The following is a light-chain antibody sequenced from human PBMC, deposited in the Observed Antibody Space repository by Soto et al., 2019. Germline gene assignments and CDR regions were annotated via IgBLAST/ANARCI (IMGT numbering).Light chain of an antibody. CDR1: SSDVGEENY. CDR2: DLS. V-gene: IGLV2-8*01. J-gene: IGLJ2*01. Sequence: QSALTQPPSASGSPGQSVTITCSGTSSDVGEENYVPWYQQHPGKVPQLILYDLSERPSGVLDRFSGSRSGNTASLTVSGYQDEDDADYYYGSLVGSPVVFGGGTKLTVL. CDR3: GSLVGSPVV.